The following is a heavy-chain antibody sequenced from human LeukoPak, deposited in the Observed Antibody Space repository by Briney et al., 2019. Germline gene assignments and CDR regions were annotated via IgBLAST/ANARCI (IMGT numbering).Heavy chain of an antibody. J-gene: IGHJ6*03. CDR2: IKQDGSEK. D-gene: IGHD6-6*01. Sequence: PGGSLRLSCAASGFTFSSYWMSWVRQAPGKGLEWVANIKQDGSEKYYVDSVKGRFTISRDNAKNSLYLQMNSLRAEDTAVYYCARKGSSHYYYYYYMDVWGKGTTVTVSS. CDR3: ARKGSSHYYYYYYMDV. V-gene: IGHV3-7*01. CDR1: GFTFSSYW.